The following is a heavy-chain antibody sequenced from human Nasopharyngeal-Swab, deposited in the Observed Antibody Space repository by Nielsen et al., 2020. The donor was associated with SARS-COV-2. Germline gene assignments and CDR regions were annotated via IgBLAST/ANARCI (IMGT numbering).Heavy chain of an antibody. CDR2: IYPGDSDT. J-gene: IGHJ4*02. Sequence: GGSLRLSCEGSGYSFTSYWIGWVRQMPGKGLEWMGIIYPGDSDTRYSPSFQGQVTISADKSISTAYLQWSSLKASDTAMYYCARLTTVTPDYFDYWGQGTLVTVSS. D-gene: IGHD4-17*01. V-gene: IGHV5-51*01. CDR1: GYSFTSYW. CDR3: ARLTTVTPDYFDY.